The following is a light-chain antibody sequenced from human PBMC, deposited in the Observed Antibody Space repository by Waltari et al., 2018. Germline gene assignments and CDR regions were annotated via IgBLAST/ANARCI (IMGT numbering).Light chain of an antibody. CDR3: QQYGSSPRT. J-gene: IGKJ1*01. V-gene: IGKV3-20*01. CDR2: GAS. CDR1: QSVSSSS. Sequence: EIVLTQSPGTLSLSPGERATLSCRASQSVSSSSLAWYQQKPGQAPRLLIYGASSRATGSPDRFSGSESGTDFTLTISRLEPEDFAVYYCQQYGSSPRTFGQGTKVEIK.